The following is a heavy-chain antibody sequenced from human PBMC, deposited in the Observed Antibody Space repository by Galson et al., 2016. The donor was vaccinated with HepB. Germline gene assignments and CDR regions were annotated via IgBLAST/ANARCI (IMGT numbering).Heavy chain of an antibody. V-gene: IGHV3-23*01. CDR1: GFTLSNYD. CDR2: IKASDDTT. Sequence: SLRLSCAASGFTLSNYDTNWVRQAPGKGLEWVSDIKASDDTTHYADSVKGRFTISRDSYKNTVYLQMNSLRAEDTAVYFCAKVHSGYGSCWPYYYYYGLDVWGKGTTVTVSS. J-gene: IGHJ6*04. D-gene: IGHD6-19*01. CDR3: AKVHSGYGSCWPYYYYYGLDV.